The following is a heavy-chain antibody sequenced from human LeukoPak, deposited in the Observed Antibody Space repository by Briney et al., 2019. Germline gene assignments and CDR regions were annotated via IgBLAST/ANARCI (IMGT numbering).Heavy chain of an antibody. V-gene: IGHV1-18*01. CDR3: ARVDGDYADGWFDP. Sequence: ASVNVSCKASGYTFTSYGISWVRQAPGQGLEWMGWISAYNGNTNYAQKLQGRVTMTTDTSTSTTYMELRSLRSDDTAVYYCARVDGDYADGWFDPWGQGTLVTVSS. J-gene: IGHJ5*02. D-gene: IGHD4-17*01. CDR2: ISAYNGNT. CDR1: GYTFTSYG.